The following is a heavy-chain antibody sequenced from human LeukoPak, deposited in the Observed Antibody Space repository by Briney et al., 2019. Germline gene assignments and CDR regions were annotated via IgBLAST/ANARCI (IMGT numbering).Heavy chain of an antibody. CDR2: IYTSGST. Sequence: SETLSLTCTVSGGSISSYYWSWIRQPAGKRLEWIGRIYTSGSTNYNPSLKSRVTMSVDTSKSQFSLKLSSVTAADTAVYYCARGLDFWSGYHNWFDPWGQGTLVTVSS. D-gene: IGHD3-3*01. CDR3: ARGLDFWSGYHNWFDP. V-gene: IGHV4-4*07. CDR1: GGSISSYY. J-gene: IGHJ5*02.